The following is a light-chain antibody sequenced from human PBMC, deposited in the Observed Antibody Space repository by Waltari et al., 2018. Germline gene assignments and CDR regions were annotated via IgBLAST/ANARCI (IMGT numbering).Light chain of an antibody. CDR3: QSADSSGTYEV. CDR2: KDS. Sequence: SYELTQPPSVSVSPGQTARITCSGDALPKQYAYWYQQRPGQAPVLVIYKDSERPSGCPERFSGSSSGTTVTLTISGGQAEDEADYYCQSADSSGTYEVFGGGTKLTVL. J-gene: IGLJ2*01. V-gene: IGLV3-25*03. CDR1: ALPKQY.